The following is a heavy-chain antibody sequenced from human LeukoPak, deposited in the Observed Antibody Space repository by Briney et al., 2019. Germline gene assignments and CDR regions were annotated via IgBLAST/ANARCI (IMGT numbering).Heavy chain of an antibody. CDR3: ARLISSSARGYFDY. V-gene: IGHV3-23*01. J-gene: IGHJ4*02. D-gene: IGHD6-6*01. Sequence: GGSLRLSCAASGFTFSSYAMSWDRQAPGKGLEWVSAISGSGGSTYYADSVKGRFTISRDNSKNTLYLQMNSLRAEDTAVYYCARLISSSARGYFDYWGQGTLVTVSS. CDR2: ISGSGGST. CDR1: GFTFSSYA.